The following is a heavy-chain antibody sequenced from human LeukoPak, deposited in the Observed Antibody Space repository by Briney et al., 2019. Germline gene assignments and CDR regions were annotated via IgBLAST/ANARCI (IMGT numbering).Heavy chain of an antibody. CDR2: LIPILGIT. J-gene: IGHJ3*02. D-gene: IGHD3-10*01. V-gene: IGHV1-69*04. CDR1: GYTFTSYG. Sequence: ASVKVSCKASGYTFTSYGISWVRRAPGQGLEWMGRLIPILGITNYAQKFQGRVTITADKSTSTAYMELSSLRSEDTAVYFCARDLLYYYGSAPRDDAFDIWGQGTMVTVSS. CDR3: ARDLLYYYGSAPRDDAFDI.